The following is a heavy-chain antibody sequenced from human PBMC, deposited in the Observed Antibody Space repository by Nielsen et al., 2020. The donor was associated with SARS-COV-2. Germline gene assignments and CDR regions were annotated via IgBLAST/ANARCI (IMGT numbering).Heavy chain of an antibody. D-gene: IGHD3-22*01. V-gene: IGHV3-30*04. CDR2: ISYDGSNK. CDR1: GFTFSSYA. J-gene: IGHJ4*02. CDR3: ARRIVVPPYYFDY. Sequence: SCAASGFTFSSYAMHWVRQAPGKGLVWVAVISYDGSNKYYADSVKGRFTISRDNSKNTLYLQMNSLRAEDTAVYYCARRIVVPPYYFDYWGQGTLVTVSS.